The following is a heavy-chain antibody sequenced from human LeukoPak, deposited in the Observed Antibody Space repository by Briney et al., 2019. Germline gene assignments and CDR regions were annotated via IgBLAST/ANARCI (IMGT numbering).Heavy chain of an antibody. CDR1: GGSISPYY. CDR3: ARGSSSWYIPQDY. D-gene: IGHD6-13*01. V-gene: IGHV4-59*01. Sequence: PSETLSLTCSISGGSISPYYWTWVRQSPGKGLEWIGYIYYGGSTNYNPSLKSRVTISIDTSETQFSLRLTSVTAADTAVYYCARGSSSWYIPQDYWGQGALVTASS. CDR2: IYYGGST. J-gene: IGHJ4*02.